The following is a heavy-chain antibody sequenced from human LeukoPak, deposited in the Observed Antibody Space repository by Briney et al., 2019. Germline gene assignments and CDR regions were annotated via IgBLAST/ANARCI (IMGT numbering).Heavy chain of an antibody. J-gene: IGHJ4*02. D-gene: IGHD3-10*01. CDR3: AWRGSGSRSYYKEY. Sequence: PGGSLRLSCAASGFTVSSNYMSWVRQAPGKGLEWVSVIYSGGSTYYADSVKGRFTISRDNSKNTLYLQMNSLRAEDTAVYYCAWRGSGSRSYYKEYWGQGTLVTVSS. CDR2: IYSGGST. CDR1: GFTVSSNY. V-gene: IGHV3-53*01.